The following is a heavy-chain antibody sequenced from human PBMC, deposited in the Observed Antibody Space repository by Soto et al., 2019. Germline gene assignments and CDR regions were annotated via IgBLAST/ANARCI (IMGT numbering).Heavy chain of an antibody. J-gene: IGHJ5*02. CDR2: INTGNGHP. Sequence: QVQLVQSAAEEKKAGASVNLSCKASGYAFIDYAIHWVRQAPGQGLEWMGWINTGNGHPIYSQRFQGRLTITRDTSARTAYMELSSLSSDDTAVYYCARDSSSWMYNCFDPWGQGTLVTVSP. CDR3: ARDSSSWMYNCFDP. CDR1: GYAFIDYA. D-gene: IGHD6-13*01. V-gene: IGHV1-3*05.